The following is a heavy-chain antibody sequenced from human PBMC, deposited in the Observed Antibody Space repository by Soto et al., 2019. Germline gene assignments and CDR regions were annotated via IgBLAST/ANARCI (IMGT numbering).Heavy chain of an antibody. Sequence: QVQLVQSGAEVKKPGASVKVSCKASGYTFTSYGISWVRKAPGQGLEWMGWISAYNGNTNYAQKLQGRVTMTTDTSTSTAYMELRSLRSDDTAVYYCARARYYYDSSGYPLHWGQGTLVTVSS. J-gene: IGHJ4*02. V-gene: IGHV1-18*01. CDR2: ISAYNGNT. CDR3: ARARYYYDSSGYPLH. D-gene: IGHD3-22*01. CDR1: GYTFTSYG.